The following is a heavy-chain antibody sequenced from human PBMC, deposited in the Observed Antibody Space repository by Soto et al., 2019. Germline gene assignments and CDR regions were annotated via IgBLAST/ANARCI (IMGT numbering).Heavy chain of an antibody. V-gene: IGHV3-53*01. J-gene: IGHJ5*02. CDR3: ARELSGSWYNWFDP. Sequence: GGSLRLSCAASGFSVSSNSMSWVRQAPGKGLEWVSVIHSDVTTYYADSVKGRFIISRDNSKDTLYLQVNRLRAEDTAVYYCARELSGSWYNWFDPWGQATLVTVSS. CDR2: IHSDVTT. CDR1: GFSVSSNS. D-gene: IGHD5-12*01.